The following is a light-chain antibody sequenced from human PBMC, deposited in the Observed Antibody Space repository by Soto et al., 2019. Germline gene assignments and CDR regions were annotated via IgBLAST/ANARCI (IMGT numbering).Light chain of an antibody. CDR3: QQYGSSSWT. J-gene: IGKJ1*01. V-gene: IGKV3-20*01. CDR1: QSVSSSY. Sequence: EIVLTQSPGTLSLSPGERATLSCRASQSVSSSYLAWYQQKPGQAPRLPIYGASSRATGIPDRFSGSGSGTDFTLTISRLEPEDFAVYYCQQYGSSSWTFGPGTKV. CDR2: GAS.